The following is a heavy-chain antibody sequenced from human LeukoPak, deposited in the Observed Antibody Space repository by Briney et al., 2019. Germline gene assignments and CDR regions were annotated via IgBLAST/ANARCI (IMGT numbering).Heavy chain of an antibody. D-gene: IGHD6-19*01. CDR1: GFTFSNYW. Sequence: GGSLRLSCAASGFTFSNYWMTWVRQAPGKGLEWVANIKQDGSEKNYVDSVKGRFTISRDNSKNTLYLQMNSLRAEDTAVYYCARDLAYSSGWEFDYWGQGTLVTVSS. CDR3: ARDLAYSSGWEFDY. CDR2: IKQDGSEK. V-gene: IGHV3-7*01. J-gene: IGHJ4*02.